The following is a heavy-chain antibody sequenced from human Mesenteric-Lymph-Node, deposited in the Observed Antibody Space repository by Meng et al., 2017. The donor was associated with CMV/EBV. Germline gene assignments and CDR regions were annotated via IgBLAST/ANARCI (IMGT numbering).Heavy chain of an antibody. Sequence: SCAISGDGVSSNSAAWHWIRQSPSRGLEWLGRTYYRSKWFNDYAGSVKSRITINPDTSRNQFYLQLNSVTPEDTAVYHCARGTWGFLDSWGQGTLVTVSS. J-gene: IGHJ4*02. V-gene: IGHV6-1*01. CDR1: GDGVSSNSAA. CDR3: ARGTWGFLDS. CDR2: TYYRSKWFN. D-gene: IGHD7-27*01.